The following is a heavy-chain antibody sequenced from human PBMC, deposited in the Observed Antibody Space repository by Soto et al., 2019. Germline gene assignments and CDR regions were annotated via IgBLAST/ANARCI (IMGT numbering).Heavy chain of an antibody. CDR1: EGSFSVYY. D-gene: IGHD1-26*01. Sequence: SETLSLTCAFYEGSFSVYYWSWIRQPPGKGLDWIGEINHSGSTNYNPSLKSRVTISVDTSKNQFSLKLSSVTAADTAVYYCARPVGNYYFDYWGQGTLVTVSS. J-gene: IGHJ4*02. V-gene: IGHV4-34*01. CDR2: INHSGST. CDR3: ARPVGNYYFDY.